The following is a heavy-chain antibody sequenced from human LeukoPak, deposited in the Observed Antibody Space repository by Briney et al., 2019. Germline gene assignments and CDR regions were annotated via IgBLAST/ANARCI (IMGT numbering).Heavy chain of an antibody. CDR3: RIYYYGSGSYFEEFFDY. J-gene: IGHJ4*02. CDR1: GFTFSSYA. D-gene: IGHD3-10*01. CDR2: ISGSGGST. Sequence: GGSLRLSCAASGFTFSSYAMSWVRQAPGKGLEWVSAISGSGGSTYYADSVKGRFTISRDNSKNTLYLQMSSLRAEDTAVYYCRIYYYGSGSYFEEFFDYWGQGTLVTVSS. V-gene: IGHV3-23*01.